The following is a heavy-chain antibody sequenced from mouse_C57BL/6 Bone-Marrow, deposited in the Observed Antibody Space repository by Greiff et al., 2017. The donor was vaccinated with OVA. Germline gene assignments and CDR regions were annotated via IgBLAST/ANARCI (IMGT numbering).Heavy chain of an antibody. Sequence: QVQLQQSGPELVKPGASVKISCKASGYAFSSSWMNWVKQRPGKGLEWIGRIYPGDGDTNYNGKFKGKATLTADKSSSTAYMQLSSLTSEDSAVYFCARIHYGSSYGHFDYWGQGTTLTVSS. D-gene: IGHD1-1*01. CDR1: GYAFSSSW. J-gene: IGHJ2*01. CDR3: ARIHYGSSYGHFDY. V-gene: IGHV1-82*01. CDR2: IYPGDGDT.